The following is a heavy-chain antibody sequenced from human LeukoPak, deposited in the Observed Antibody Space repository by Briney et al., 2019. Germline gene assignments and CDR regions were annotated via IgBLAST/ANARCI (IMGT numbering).Heavy chain of an antibody. D-gene: IGHD6-13*01. CDR3: ARGSMGSSPCWYFDI. CDR2: TYYRSKWYD. J-gene: IGHJ2*01. CDR1: GDSVSSSSAT. V-gene: IGHV6-1*01. Sequence: SQTLPLTCAISGDSVSSSSATWNWIRQSPSRGLEWLGRTYYRSKWYDDYAVSVKSRITISPDTSKNHFSLQLNSVTPEDTAVYYCARGSMGSSPCWYFDIWGRGTLVTVSS.